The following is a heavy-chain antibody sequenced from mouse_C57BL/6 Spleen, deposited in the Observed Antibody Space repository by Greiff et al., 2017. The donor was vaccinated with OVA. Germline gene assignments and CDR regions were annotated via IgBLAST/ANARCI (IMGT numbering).Heavy chain of an antibody. CDR1: GYAFTNYL. CDR2: INPGSGGT. Sequence: QVQLKQSGAELVRPGTSVKVSCKASGYAFTNYLIEWVKQRPGQGLEWIGVINPGSGGTNYNEKFKGKATLTADKSSSTAYMQLSSLTSEDSAVYFCAMGYYGSSYYAMDYWGQGTSVTVSS. D-gene: IGHD1-1*01. V-gene: IGHV1-54*01. J-gene: IGHJ4*01. CDR3: AMGYYGSSYYAMDY.